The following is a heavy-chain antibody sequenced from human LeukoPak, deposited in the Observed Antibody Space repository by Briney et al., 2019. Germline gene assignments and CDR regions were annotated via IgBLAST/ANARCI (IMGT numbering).Heavy chain of an antibody. CDR2: ISYDGSNK. Sequence: HPGGSLRLSCAASGFTFSSYAMHWVRQAPGKGLEWVAVISYDGSNKYYADSVKGRFTISRDNSKNTLYLQVNSLRPEDTAMYFCARVHSRSYYEMGYWGQGTLVTVSS. CDR3: ARVHSRSYYEMGY. V-gene: IGHV3-30-3*01. CDR1: GFTFSSYA. J-gene: IGHJ4*02. D-gene: IGHD1-26*01.